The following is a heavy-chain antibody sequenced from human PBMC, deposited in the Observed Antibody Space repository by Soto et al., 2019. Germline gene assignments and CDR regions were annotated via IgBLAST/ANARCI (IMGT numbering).Heavy chain of an antibody. V-gene: IGHV1-69*13. CDR2: IIPIFGTA. Sequence: GASVKVSCKASGGTFSSYAISWVRQAPGQGLEWMGGIIPIFGTANYAQKFQGRVTITADESTSTAYMELSSLRSEDTAVYCCAGGYSYGYLYYYYGVDVWGQGTTVTVSS. CDR3: AGGYSYGYLYYYYGVDV. CDR1: GGTFSSYA. J-gene: IGHJ6*02. D-gene: IGHD5-18*01.